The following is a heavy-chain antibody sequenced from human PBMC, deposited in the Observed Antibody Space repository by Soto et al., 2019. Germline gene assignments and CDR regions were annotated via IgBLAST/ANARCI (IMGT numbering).Heavy chain of an antibody. Sequence: PSETLSLTCTVSGGSISSSNYYWGWIRQPPGKGLEWIGSIYYSGSTAYNSALKSRVTMSVDTSKNQLSLRLSSVTAADTAVYYCASPTLGAFDIWGQGTIVTVSS. CDR1: GGSISSSNYY. V-gene: IGHV4-39*01. CDR3: ASPTLGAFDI. CDR2: IYYSGST. D-gene: IGHD3-16*01. J-gene: IGHJ3*02.